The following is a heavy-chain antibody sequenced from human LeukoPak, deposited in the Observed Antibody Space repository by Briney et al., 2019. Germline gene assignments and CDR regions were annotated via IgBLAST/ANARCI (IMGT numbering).Heavy chain of an antibody. J-gene: IGHJ4*02. D-gene: IGHD6-19*01. CDR1: GGSFSGYY. Sequence: PSETLSLTCAVYGGSFSGYYWGWIRQPPGKGLEWIGEINHSGSTNYNPSLKSRVTVSVDTSKNQFSLKLSSVTAADTAVYYCATRYSSGWYNFDYWGQGTLVTVSS. CDR2: INHSGST. V-gene: IGHV4-34*01. CDR3: ATRYSSGWYNFDY.